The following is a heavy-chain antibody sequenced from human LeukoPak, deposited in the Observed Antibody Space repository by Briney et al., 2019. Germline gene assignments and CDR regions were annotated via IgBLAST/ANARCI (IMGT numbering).Heavy chain of an antibody. J-gene: IGHJ4*02. Sequence: SETLSLTCGVSGYPIGSGYFWGWIRQAPGRGLEWIATIYYSGTTYYNPSLKSRITISMDTSKNQFSLKLTSVTAADTALYYCARHGNYNWNDGRTFDYWGQGTLVTVSS. CDR1: GYPIGSGYF. D-gene: IGHD1-1*01. CDR3: ARHGNYNWNDGRTFDY. V-gene: IGHV4-38-2*01. CDR2: IYYSGTT.